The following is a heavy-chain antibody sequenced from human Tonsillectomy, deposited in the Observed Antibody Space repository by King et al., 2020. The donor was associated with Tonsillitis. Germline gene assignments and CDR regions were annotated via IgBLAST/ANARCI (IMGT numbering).Heavy chain of an antibody. CDR1: GFTFDDYT. CDR2: INWDGGIT. CDR3: AKAGYSSAWYRGDKYYLDY. J-gene: IGHJ4*02. Sequence: VQLVESGGVVEQPGGSLRLSCAASGFTFDDYTMHWVRQAPGKGLEWVSLINWDGGITYYADSVKGRFTISRDNSKNSLYLQMNSLRSEDTALYYCAKAGYSSAWYRGDKYYLDYWGQGTLVTVSS. D-gene: IGHD6-19*01. V-gene: IGHV3-43*01.